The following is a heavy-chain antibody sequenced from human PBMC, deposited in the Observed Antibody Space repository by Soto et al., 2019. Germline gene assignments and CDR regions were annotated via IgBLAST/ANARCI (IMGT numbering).Heavy chain of an antibody. D-gene: IGHD2-8*01. J-gene: IGHJ3*02. CDR3: ARKDTYCTNGVCYRTHDAFDI. CDR2: IIPIFGTA. Sequence: QVQLVQSGAEVKKPGSSVKVSCKASGGTFSSYAISWVRQAPGQGLEWMGGIIPIFGTANYAQKFQGRVRSTAEESTSPAYMKLSSLRSEDTAVYYCARKDTYCTNGVCYRTHDAFDIWGQGTMVTVSS. V-gene: IGHV1-69*12. CDR1: GGTFSSYA.